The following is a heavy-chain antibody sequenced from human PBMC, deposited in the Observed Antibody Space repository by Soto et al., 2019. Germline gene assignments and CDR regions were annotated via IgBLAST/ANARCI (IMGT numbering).Heavy chain of an antibody. CDR3: ASSSLYGMDG. J-gene: IGHJ6*02. CDR2: IYYSGNT. V-gene: IGHV4-30-4*01. CDR1: DGSISSGDYY. Sequence: QVQLQESGPGLVKPSQTLSLTCSVSDGSISSGDYYWSWIRQPPVKGLEWIGNIYYSGNTYYNPSLKSRLIISIDTSKNKFSLKVGSVTAADTAVYYCASSSLYGMDGWGQGTTVTVSS.